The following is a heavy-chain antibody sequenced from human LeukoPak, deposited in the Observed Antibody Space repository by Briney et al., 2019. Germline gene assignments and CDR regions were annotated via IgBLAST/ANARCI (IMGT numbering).Heavy chain of an antibody. Sequence: GGSLRLSCAASGFTFSSYEMNWVRQAPGKGLEWVSYISSSGSTIYYADSVQGRFTISRDNAKNSLYLQMSSLRAEDTAVYYCARNDYNFDYCGQGTLVTVSS. J-gene: IGHJ4*02. D-gene: IGHD3-16*01. CDR2: ISSSGSTI. V-gene: IGHV3-48*03. CDR3: ARNDYNFDY. CDR1: GFTFSSYE.